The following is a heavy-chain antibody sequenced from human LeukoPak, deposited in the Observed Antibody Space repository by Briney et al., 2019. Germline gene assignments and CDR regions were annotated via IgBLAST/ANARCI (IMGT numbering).Heavy chain of an antibody. CDR2: IRYDGSNK. CDR1: GFTFSSYG. J-gene: IGHJ1*01. V-gene: IGHV3-30*02. D-gene: IGHD5/OR15-5a*01. Sequence: GGSLRLSCAASGFTFSSYGMHWVRQAPGKGLEWVAFIRYDGSNKYYADSVKGRFTISRDNSKNTLYLQMNSLGGDDTAIYYCATYNSVNAREFQYWGQGTLVTVPS. CDR3: ATYNSVNAREFQY.